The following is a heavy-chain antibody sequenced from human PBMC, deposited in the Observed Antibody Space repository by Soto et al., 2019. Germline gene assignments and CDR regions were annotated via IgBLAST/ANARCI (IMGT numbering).Heavy chain of an antibody. CDR3: ARGRQQWLVPRALDI. J-gene: IGHJ3*02. CDR2: INPNSGGT. V-gene: IGHV1-2*04. CDR1: GYTFTGYY. D-gene: IGHD6-19*01. Sequence: QVQLVQSGAEVKKPGASVKVSCKASGYTFTGYYLHWVRQAPGQVLEWMGWINPNSGGTNDAQKFQGWVTMTMDTSISTGEIELSRLRSDDTAVYYCARGRQQWLVPRALDIWGPGTMVNVS.